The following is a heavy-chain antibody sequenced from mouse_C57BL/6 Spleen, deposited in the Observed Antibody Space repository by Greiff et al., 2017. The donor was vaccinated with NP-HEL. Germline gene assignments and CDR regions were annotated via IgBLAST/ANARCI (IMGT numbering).Heavy chain of an antibody. CDR1: GYSFTGYY. CDR3: ARGKHYYGSSYYFDD. D-gene: IGHD1-1*01. Sequence: VQLQQSGPELVKPGASVKISCKASGYSFTGYYMNWVKQSPEKSLEWIGEINPSTGGTTYNQKFKAKATLTVDKSSSTAYMQLKSLTSEDSAVYYCARGKHYYGSSYYFDDWGQGTTLTVSS. J-gene: IGHJ2*01. CDR2: INPSTGGT. V-gene: IGHV1-42*01.